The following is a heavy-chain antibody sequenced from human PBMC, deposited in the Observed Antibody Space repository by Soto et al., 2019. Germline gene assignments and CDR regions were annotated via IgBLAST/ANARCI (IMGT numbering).Heavy chain of an antibody. CDR2: ISSSSSTI. D-gene: IGHD2-2*01. Sequence: EVQLVESGGGLVQPGGSLRLSCAASGFTFSSYSMNWVRQAPGKGLEWVSYISSSSSTIYYADSVKGRFTISRDNAKNSLYLQMNSLRDEDTAVYYCARDRIVVVQDYYYGMDVWGQGTTVTVSS. V-gene: IGHV3-48*02. CDR1: GFTFSSYS. J-gene: IGHJ6*02. CDR3: ARDRIVVVQDYYYGMDV.